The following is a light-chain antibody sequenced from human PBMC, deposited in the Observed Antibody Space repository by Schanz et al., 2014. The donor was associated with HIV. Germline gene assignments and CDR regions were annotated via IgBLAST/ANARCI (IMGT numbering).Light chain of an antibody. CDR3: QQYYTYST. CDR1: QGISTY. V-gene: IGKV1-8*01. Sequence: IRIAQSPSSLSASKGDRVTVTCRTSQGISTYLAWYQQKPGRAPTFLIYAASTLQSGVPSRFSGSGSGTDFNLTISCLQPEDFATYYCQQYYTYSTFGQGTTVEFK. CDR2: AAS. J-gene: IGKJ1*01.